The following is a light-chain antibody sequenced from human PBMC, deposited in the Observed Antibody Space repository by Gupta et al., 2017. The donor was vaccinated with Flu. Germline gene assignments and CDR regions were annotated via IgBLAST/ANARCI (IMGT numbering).Light chain of an antibody. V-gene: IGKV1-5*03. Sequence: DIQVTQSPSTLSASVGDTVTITCVSSQTVYNWLAWYQLKEGKAPQLLIYKTSTLQNGVPSRFSGSGFGTEFTLTISGRQPDDVATYYCQQYDSYSSWTFGQGTKVEI. CDR2: KTS. CDR3: QQYDSYSSWT. CDR1: QTVYNW. J-gene: IGKJ1*01.